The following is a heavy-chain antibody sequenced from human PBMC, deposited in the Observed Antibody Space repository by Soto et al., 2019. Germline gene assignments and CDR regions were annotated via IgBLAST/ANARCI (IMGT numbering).Heavy chain of an antibody. V-gene: IGHV1-18*04. J-gene: IGHJ3*02. Sequence: GASVKVSCKASGYTFTSYGISWVRQAPGQGLEWMGWISAYNGNTNYAQKLQGRVTMTTDTSTSTAYMELRSLRSDDTAVYYCARDRNCYGSGSPTPYDAFDIWGQGTMVTVSS. CDR3: ARDRNCYGSGSPTPYDAFDI. D-gene: IGHD3-10*01. CDR1: GYTFTSYG. CDR2: ISAYNGNT.